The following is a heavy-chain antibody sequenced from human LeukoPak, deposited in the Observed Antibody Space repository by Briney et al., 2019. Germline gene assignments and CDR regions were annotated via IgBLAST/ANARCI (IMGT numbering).Heavy chain of an antibody. CDR1: GGSISSYY. CDR3: ARHGNAPFDY. V-gene: IGHV4-59*08. J-gene: IGHJ4*02. D-gene: IGHD1-26*01. Sequence: SETLSLTCTVSGGSISSYYWSWIRQPPGKGLEWIGYIYYSGSTNYNPSLKSRVTISVDTSKNQFSLKLSSVTAADTAVYYCARHGNAPFDYWGQGTLVTVSS. CDR2: IYYSGST.